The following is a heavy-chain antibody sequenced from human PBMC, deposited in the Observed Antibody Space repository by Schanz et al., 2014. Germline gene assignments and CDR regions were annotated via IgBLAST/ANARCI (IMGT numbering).Heavy chain of an antibody. CDR2: ISAYNGNT. CDR3: ARDRLECGAECYSVEVFEI. D-gene: IGHD2-21*01. CDR1: RYTFNTYG. Sequence: GPGVKEPGASVKVSCEASRYTFNTYGLNWVRQAPGQGLEWMGWISAYNGNTNYAQKLQGRVTMTTDTSTSTAYMELRSLRSDDTAVYYCARDRLECGAECYSVEVFEIWGQGTLVIVSS. J-gene: IGHJ4*02. V-gene: IGHV1-18*01.